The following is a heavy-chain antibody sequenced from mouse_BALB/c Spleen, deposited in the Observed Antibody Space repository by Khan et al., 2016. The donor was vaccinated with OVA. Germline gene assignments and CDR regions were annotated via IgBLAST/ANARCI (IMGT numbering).Heavy chain of an antibody. CDR2: ISYSGAT. CDR1: GFSITSNYA. D-gene: IGHD1-1*01. Sequence: EVQLQESGPSLVKPSQSLSLTCTVTGFSITSNYAWSWIRQFPGSKLEWMGYISYSGATNYNPSLKSRISVTRDTSENQFFLQLNSVTTEDTANYFWERQKYYGYALDYWGQGTSVTVSS. V-gene: IGHV3-2*02. J-gene: IGHJ4*01. CDR3: ERQKYYGYALDY.